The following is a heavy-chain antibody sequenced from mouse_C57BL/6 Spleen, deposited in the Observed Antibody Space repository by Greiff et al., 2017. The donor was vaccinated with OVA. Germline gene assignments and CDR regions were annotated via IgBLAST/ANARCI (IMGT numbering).Heavy chain of an antibody. CDR1: GFTFSSYA. D-gene: IGHD4-1*01. V-gene: IGHV5-9-1*02. CDR3: TRGWDSYYFDY. Sequence: DVHLVESGEGLVKPGGSLKLSCAASGFTFSSYAMSWVRQTPEKRLEWVAYISSGGDYIYYADTVKGRFTISRDNARNTLYLQMSSLKSEDTAMYYCTRGWDSYYFDYWGQGTTLTVSS. CDR2: ISSGGDYI. J-gene: IGHJ2*01.